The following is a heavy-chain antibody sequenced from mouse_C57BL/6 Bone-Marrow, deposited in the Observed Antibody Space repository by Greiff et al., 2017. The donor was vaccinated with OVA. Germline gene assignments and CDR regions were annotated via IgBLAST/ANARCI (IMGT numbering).Heavy chain of an antibody. J-gene: IGHJ4*01. CDR1: GFTFSSYA. Sequence: EVQLQQSGGGLVKPGGSLKLSCAASGFTFSSYAMSWVRQTPEKRLEWVATISDGGSYTYYPDNVKGRFTISRDNAKNNLYLQMSHLKSEDTAMYYCARGEYPYYYAMDYWGQGTSVTVSS. D-gene: IGHD5-2*01. CDR2: ISDGGSYT. V-gene: IGHV5-4*01. CDR3: ARGEYPYYYAMDY.